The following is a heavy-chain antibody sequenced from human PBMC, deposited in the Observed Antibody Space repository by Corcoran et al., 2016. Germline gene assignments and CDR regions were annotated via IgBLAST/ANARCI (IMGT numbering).Heavy chain of an antibody. CDR1: GYSISSGYY. J-gene: IGHJ4*02. CDR3: ARPPFMTTVVHFDY. D-gene: IGHD4-17*01. Sequence: QVRLQESGPGLVKPSETLSLTCTVSGYSISSGYYWGWIRQPPGKGLEWIGSIYHSGSTYYNPSLKSRVTISVDTSKNQFSLKLSSVTAADTAVYYCARPPFMTTVVHFDYWGQGTLVTVSS. V-gene: IGHV4-38-2*02. CDR2: IYHSGST.